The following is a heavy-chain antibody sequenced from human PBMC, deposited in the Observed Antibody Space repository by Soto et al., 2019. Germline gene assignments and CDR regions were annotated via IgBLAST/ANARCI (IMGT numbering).Heavy chain of an antibody. CDR3: ARENYDFWSGYLLALEYYYGMDV. Sequence: SGPTLVNPTETLTLTCTVSGFSLSNARMGVSWIRQPPGKALEWLAHIFSNDEKSYSTSLKSRLTISKDTSKSQVVLTMTNMDPVDTATYYCARENYDFWSGYLLALEYYYGMDVWGQGTTVTVSS. D-gene: IGHD3-3*01. V-gene: IGHV2-26*01. CDR2: IFSNDEK. CDR1: GFSLSNARMG. J-gene: IGHJ6*02.